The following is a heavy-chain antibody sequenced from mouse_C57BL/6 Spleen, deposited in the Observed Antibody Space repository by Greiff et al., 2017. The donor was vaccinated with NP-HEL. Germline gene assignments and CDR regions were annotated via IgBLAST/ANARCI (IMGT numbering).Heavy chain of an antibody. CDR1: GYTFTSYW. V-gene: IGHV1-54*01. Sequence: VQLQQPGAELVKPGASVKLSCKASGYTFTSYWMQWVKQRPGQGLEWIGVINPGSGGTNYNEKFKGKATLTADKSSSTAYMQLSSLTSEDSAVYFCARNDGYYAMDYWGQGTSVTVSS. D-gene: IGHD2-3*01. J-gene: IGHJ4*01. CDR3: ARNDGYYAMDY. CDR2: INPGSGGT.